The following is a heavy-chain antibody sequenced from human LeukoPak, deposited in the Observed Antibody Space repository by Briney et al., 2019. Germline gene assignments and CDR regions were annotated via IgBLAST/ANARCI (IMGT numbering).Heavy chain of an antibody. D-gene: IGHD6-19*01. CDR1: GYTFTSYD. CDR3: ARDRSIAVAGTAFDI. J-gene: IGHJ3*02. Sequence: GASVNVSCKASGYTFTSYDINWVRQATGQGLEWMGWMNPNSGNTGYAQKFQGRVTMTRNTSISTAYMELSSLRSEDTAVYYCARDRSIAVAGTAFDIWGQGTMVTVSS. CDR2: MNPNSGNT. V-gene: IGHV1-8*01.